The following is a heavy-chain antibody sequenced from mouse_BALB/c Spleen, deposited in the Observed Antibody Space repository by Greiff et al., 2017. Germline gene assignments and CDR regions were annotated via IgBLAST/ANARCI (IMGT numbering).Heavy chain of an antibody. Sequence: VQLKESGAELVKPGASVKLSCTASGFNIKDTYMHWVKQRPEQGLEWIGRIDPANGNTKYDPKFQGKATITADTSSNTAYLQLSSLTSEDTAVYYCAGYYDAMDYWGQGTSVTVSS. CDR3: AGYYDAMDY. CDR1: GFNIKDTY. J-gene: IGHJ4*01. V-gene: IGHV14-3*02. CDR2: IDPANGNT. D-gene: IGHD2-2*01.